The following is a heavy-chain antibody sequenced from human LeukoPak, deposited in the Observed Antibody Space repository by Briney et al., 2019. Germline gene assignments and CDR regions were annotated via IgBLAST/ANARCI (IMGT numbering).Heavy chain of an antibody. CDR2: INPSDDTT. CDR1: GYSFTRCY. D-gene: IGHD6-19*01. V-gene: IGHV1-46*01. Sequence: ASVKVSCKASGYSFTRCYLHWVRQAPGQGLAGMGIINPSDDTTTHAQKFQGRVTMTSDTSTSTVYMELSSLRSEDTAVYYCARDLSHHSGIAVSPFDYWGQGTLVTVSS. CDR3: ARDLSHHSGIAVSPFDY. J-gene: IGHJ4*02.